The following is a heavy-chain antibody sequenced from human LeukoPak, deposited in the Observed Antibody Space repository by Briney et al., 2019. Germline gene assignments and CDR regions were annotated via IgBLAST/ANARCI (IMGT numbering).Heavy chain of an antibody. Sequence: ASVKVSCKASGYTFTSYGISWVRQAPGQGLEWMGWISAYNGNTNYAQKLQGRVTMTTDTSTSTAYMELRSLRSDDTAVYYRARDVLYDYVWGSYRPQPRVKLENFDYWGQGTLVTVSS. D-gene: IGHD3-16*02. CDR1: GYTFTSYG. V-gene: IGHV1-18*01. J-gene: IGHJ4*02. CDR3: ARDVLYDYVWGSYRPQPRVKLENFDY. CDR2: ISAYNGNT.